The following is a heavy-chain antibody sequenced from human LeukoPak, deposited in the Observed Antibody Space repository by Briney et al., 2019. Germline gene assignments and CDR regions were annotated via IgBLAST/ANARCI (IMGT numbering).Heavy chain of an antibody. J-gene: IGHJ4*02. D-gene: IGHD3-10*01. CDR2: ISGSGGST. Sequence: GRSLTLSCAASGFTFSSYGISSVRQAPGKGLGWVSAISGSGGSTYYAESVKGRFTISRDNSKNKLYLQMNSLRAEDTAVYYCAAGGSGNYLTFDYWGQGTLVTVSS. CDR3: AAGGSGNYLTFDY. CDR1: GFTFSSYG. V-gene: IGHV3-23*01.